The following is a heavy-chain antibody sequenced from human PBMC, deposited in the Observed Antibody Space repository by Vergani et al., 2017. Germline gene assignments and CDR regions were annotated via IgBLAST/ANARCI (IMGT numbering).Heavy chain of an antibody. V-gene: IGHV1-2*04. CDR1: GYTFTGYY. J-gene: IGHJ3*02. D-gene: IGHD2-15*01. Sequence: QVQLVQSGAEVKKPGASVKVSCKASGYTFTGYYMHWVRQAPGQGLEWMGWINPNSGGTNYAQKFQGWVTMTRATSISTAYMELIRLRSDDTAVYYCARAGSDCSWCSCYWGYDAFDIWGHGTMGTVS. CDR2: INPNSGGT. CDR3: ARAGSDCSWCSCYWGYDAFDI.